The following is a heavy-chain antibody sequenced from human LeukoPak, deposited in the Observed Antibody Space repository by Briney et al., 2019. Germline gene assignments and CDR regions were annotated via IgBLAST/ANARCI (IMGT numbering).Heavy chain of an antibody. CDR1: GFTFEDYT. J-gene: IGHJ4*02. D-gene: IGHD3-22*01. V-gene: IGHV3-43*01. CDR2: ISWDGTP. Sequence: PGGSLRLSCAASGFTFEDYTMHWVRQAPGKTLEWVSLISWDGTPYYRDSVKGRFSISRDNSKNSLYLQMDTLRSEDTAFYYCVKDLSYESSGYVFDYWGQETLVTVSS. CDR3: VKDLSYESSGYVFDY.